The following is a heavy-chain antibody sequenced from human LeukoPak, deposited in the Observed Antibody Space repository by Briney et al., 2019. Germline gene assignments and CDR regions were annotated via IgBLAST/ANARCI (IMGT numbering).Heavy chain of an antibody. J-gene: IGHJ3*02. CDR2: INHSGST. V-gene: IGHV4-34*01. D-gene: IGHD2-15*01. CDR1: GGSFSGYY. CDR3: ASPGRAPLI. Sequence: PSETLSLTCAVYGGSFSGYYWSCIRQPPGKGLEWIGEINHSGSTNYNPSLKSRVTISVDTSKNQFSLKLSSVTVADTAVYYCASPGRAPLIWGQGTMVTVSS.